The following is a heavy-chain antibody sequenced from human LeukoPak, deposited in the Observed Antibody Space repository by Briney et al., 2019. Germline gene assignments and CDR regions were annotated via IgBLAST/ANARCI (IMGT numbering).Heavy chain of an antibody. CDR1: GFTFTSYG. Sequence: GGSLRLSCAASGFTFTSYGISWVRQAPGQGLEWMGWISAYNGNTNYAQKLQGRVTMTTDTSTSTAYMELRSLRSDDTAVYYCARDGVAGIDYWGQGTLVTVSS. CDR3: ARDGVAGIDY. D-gene: IGHD6-19*01. J-gene: IGHJ4*02. V-gene: IGHV1-18*01. CDR2: ISAYNGNT.